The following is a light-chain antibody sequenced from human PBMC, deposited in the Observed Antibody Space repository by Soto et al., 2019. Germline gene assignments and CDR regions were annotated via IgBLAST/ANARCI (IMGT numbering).Light chain of an antibody. Sequence: QSALTQPASVSGAPGQRVTISCTGTGSNIGANYAVHWYQRHPGTGPRLLIYGNNRRPSGVPDRFSGSRSGSSASLAITVLQLEDEADYYCQSYDTGVTGSWVFGGGTKLTVL. J-gene: IGLJ3*02. CDR3: QSYDTGVTGSWV. CDR2: GNN. V-gene: IGLV1-40*01. CDR1: GSNIGANYA.